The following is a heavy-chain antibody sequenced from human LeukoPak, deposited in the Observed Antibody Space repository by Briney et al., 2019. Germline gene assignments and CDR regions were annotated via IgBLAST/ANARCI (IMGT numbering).Heavy chain of an antibody. CDR3: ARLSYGYDPYYFDY. CDR2: IDHTGST. V-gene: IGHV4-38-2*02. Sequence: SETLSLTCTVSHYSISSGFYWGWIRQSPGRGLEWIGAIDHTGSTYYNPPLKSRVTISVDTSKNQFSLNVNSLTAADTAIYYSARLSYGYDPYYFDYWGQGTLVTVAS. D-gene: IGHD5-12*01. CDR1: HYSISSGFY. J-gene: IGHJ4*02.